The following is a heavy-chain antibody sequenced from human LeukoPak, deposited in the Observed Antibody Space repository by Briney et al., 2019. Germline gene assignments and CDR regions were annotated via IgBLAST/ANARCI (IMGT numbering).Heavy chain of an antibody. CDR2: ISGSGSST. V-gene: IGHV3-23*01. J-gene: IGHJ4*02. D-gene: IGHD3-22*01. CDR3: ANTDYYDSSGPPFDY. CDR1: GFTFDDYA. Sequence: GALRLSCAASGFTFDDYAMHWVRQAPGKGLEWVSAISGSGSSTYYADSVKGRFTISRDNSKNTLYLQMNSLRAEDTAVYYCANTDYYDSSGPPFDYWGQGTLVTVSS.